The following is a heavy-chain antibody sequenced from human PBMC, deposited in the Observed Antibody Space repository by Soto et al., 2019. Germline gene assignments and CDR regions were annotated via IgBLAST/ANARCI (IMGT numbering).Heavy chain of an antibody. CDR1: GYSSTSYW. J-gene: IGHJ4*02. V-gene: IGHV5-51*01. Sequence: GESLKISCKGSGYSSTSYWIGWVRQMPGKGLEWMGIIYPGDSDTRYSPSFQGQVTISADKSISTAYLQWSSLKASDTAMYYCARQGHYYGSGSYYYDYWGQGTLVTVS. CDR3: ARQGHYYGSGSYYYDY. D-gene: IGHD3-10*01. CDR2: IYPGDSDT.